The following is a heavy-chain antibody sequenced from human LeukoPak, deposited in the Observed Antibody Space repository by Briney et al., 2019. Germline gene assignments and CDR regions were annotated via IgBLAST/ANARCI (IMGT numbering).Heavy chain of an antibody. CDR3: AKITEYYYGSGSSFDY. J-gene: IGHJ4*02. CDR1: GFTFSSYG. V-gene: IGHV3-30*02. CDR2: IRYDGSNK. D-gene: IGHD3-10*01. Sequence: GSLRLSCAASGFTFSSYGMHWVRQAPGKGLEWVAFIRYDGSNKYYADSVKGRFTISRDNSKNTLYLQMNSLRAEDTAVYYCAKITEYYYGSGSSFDYWGQGTLVTVSS.